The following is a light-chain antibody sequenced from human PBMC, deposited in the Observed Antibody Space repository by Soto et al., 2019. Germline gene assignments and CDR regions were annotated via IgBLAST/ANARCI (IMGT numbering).Light chain of an antibody. Sequence: LMLTQPHSVSDSPGKTVTISCTGSGGSIASNYVQWYQQRPGSAPTIVIFEDNQRPSGVPDRFSGSIDTSSNSASLTISGLKTEDEADYYCQSYDSDSQGVFGGGTKLTVL. CDR1: GGSIASNY. V-gene: IGLV6-57*02. CDR3: QSYDSDSQGV. CDR2: EDN. J-gene: IGLJ3*02.